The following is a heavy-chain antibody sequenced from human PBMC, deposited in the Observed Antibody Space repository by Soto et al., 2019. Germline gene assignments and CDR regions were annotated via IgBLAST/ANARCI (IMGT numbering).Heavy chain of an antibody. D-gene: IGHD5-18*01. J-gene: IGHJ6*02. V-gene: IGHV1-18*01. CDR2: ISAYNGNT. CDR1: GYTFTSYG. Sequence: ASVKVSCKASGYTFTSYGISWVRQAPGQGLEWMGWISAYNGNTNYAQKLQGRVTMTTDTSTSTAYMELRSLRSDDTAVYYCARDGVDTATGYFYGMDVWGQGPTVTVSS. CDR3: ARDGVDTATGYFYGMDV.